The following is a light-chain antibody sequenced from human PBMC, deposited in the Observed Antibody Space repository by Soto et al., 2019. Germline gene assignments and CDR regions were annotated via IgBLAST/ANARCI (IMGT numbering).Light chain of an antibody. Sequence: QSALTQPRSVSGSPGQSVTISCTGTSSDVGGYNYVSWYQQHPGKAPKLMIYDVSKRPSGVPDRFSGSKSGNTASLTISGLQAEDEGDYYCCSYAGSYTLPVVFGGGTKLTVL. CDR3: CSYAGSYTLPVV. CDR2: DVS. V-gene: IGLV2-11*01. J-gene: IGLJ2*01. CDR1: SSDVGGYNY.